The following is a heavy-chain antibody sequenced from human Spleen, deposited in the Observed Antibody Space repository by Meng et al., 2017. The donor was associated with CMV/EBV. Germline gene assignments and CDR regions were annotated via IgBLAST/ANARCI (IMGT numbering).Heavy chain of an antibody. CDR1: GFTFSNYW. CDR3: ARWSTTSSFDY. V-gene: IGHV3-74*01. Sequence: GGSLRLSCVASGFTFSNYWMHWVRQVPGKGLVWVSRIKYDGSTTNYADSVKGRFTISRDNAKNTLYLQMNSLRADDTAIYYCARWSTTSSFDYWGQGTLVTVSS. J-gene: IGHJ4*02. CDR2: IKYDGSTT. D-gene: IGHD5/OR15-5a*01.